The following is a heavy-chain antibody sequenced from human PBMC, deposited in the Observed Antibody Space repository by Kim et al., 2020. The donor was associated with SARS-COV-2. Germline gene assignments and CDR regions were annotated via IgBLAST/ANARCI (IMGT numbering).Heavy chain of an antibody. CDR3: ARAVYRSSWYENRGVDYYYYGMDV. D-gene: IGHD6-13*01. CDR1: GYTFTSYY. J-gene: IGHJ6*02. V-gene: IGHV1-46*01. CDR2: INPSGGST. Sequence: ASVKVSCKASGYTFTSYYMHWVRQAPGQGLEWMGIINPSGGSTSYAQKFQGRVTMTRDTSTSTVYMELSSLRSEDTAVYYCARAVYRSSWYENRGVDYYYYGMDVWGQGTTVTVSS.